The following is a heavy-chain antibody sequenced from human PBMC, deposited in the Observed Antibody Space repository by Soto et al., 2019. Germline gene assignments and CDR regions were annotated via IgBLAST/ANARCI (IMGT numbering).Heavy chain of an antibody. Sequence: QITLNESGPTLVKPTQTLTLTCTFSGFSLSTSGVGVGWIRQPPGKAMEWLALIYWDDDKRYSPSLKSRLTITKDTSKNQVVLTMTNMDPVDTATYYCAHSLIGYYYDSRGSNWFDPWGQGTLVTVSS. D-gene: IGHD3-22*01. J-gene: IGHJ5*02. CDR3: AHSLIGYYYDSRGSNWFDP. CDR1: GFSLSTSGVG. CDR2: IYWDDDK. V-gene: IGHV2-5*02.